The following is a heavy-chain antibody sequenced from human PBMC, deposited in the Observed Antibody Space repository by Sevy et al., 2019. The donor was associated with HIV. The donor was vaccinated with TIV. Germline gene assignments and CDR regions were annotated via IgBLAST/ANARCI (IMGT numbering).Heavy chain of an antibody. D-gene: IGHD6-25*01. CDR1: GGSISSSSYY. J-gene: IGHJ4*02. Sequence: SETLSLTCTVSGGSISSSSYYWGWIRQPPGKGLEWIGGIYYSGSTYYNPSLKSRVTISVDTSKNQFSLKLSSVTAADTAVYYCARHKRSIAAEYFDYWGQGTLVTVSS. CDR2: IYYSGST. V-gene: IGHV4-39*01. CDR3: ARHKRSIAAEYFDY.